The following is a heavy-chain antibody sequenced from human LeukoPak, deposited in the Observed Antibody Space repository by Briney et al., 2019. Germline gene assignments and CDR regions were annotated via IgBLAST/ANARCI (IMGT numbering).Heavy chain of an antibody. CDR1: GFTFSRYG. CDR2: ISYDGSNK. V-gene: IGHV3-30*18. Sequence: GGSLRLSCAASGFTFSRYGMHCVRQAPGKGLEWVAVISYDGSNKYYGDSVKGRFTISRDNSKNTLYLQMNSLRAEDTAVYYCAKGYGDFPFDYWGQGTLVTVSS. D-gene: IGHD4-17*01. J-gene: IGHJ4*02. CDR3: AKGYGDFPFDY.